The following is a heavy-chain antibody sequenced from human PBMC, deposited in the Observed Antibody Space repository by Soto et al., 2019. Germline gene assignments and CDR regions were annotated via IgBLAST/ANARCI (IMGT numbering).Heavy chain of an antibody. CDR3: ARGFLFDY. V-gene: IGHV1-18*01. Sequence: QVQLVQSGAEVKKPGASVKVSCKASGYTFTSYAISWVRQAPGQGLEWMGWISAYNGNTKYAQKLQGRVTMTTDTSTSSGYLEMRSLRYDDAAVYYCARGFLFDYWGQGTLVTVSS. CDR2: ISAYNGNT. J-gene: IGHJ4*02. CDR1: GYTFTSYA.